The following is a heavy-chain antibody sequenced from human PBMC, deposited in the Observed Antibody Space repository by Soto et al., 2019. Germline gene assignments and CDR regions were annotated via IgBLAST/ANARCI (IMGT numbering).Heavy chain of an antibody. D-gene: IGHD2-2*01. V-gene: IGHV4-34*01. Sequence: QVQLQQWGAGLLKPSETLSLTCAVYGGSFSGYYWSWIRQPPGKGLEWIGEINHSGSTNYIPSLKSRVTISVDTSKNQFSLKLSSVTAADTAVYYCARGPTRGYCSSTSCYRKTWFDPWGQGTLVTVSS. CDR1: GGSFSGYY. CDR3: ARGPTRGYCSSTSCYRKTWFDP. J-gene: IGHJ5*02. CDR2: INHSGST.